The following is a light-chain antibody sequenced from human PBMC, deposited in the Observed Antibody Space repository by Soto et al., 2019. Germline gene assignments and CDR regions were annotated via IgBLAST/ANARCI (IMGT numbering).Light chain of an antibody. Sequence: EIVMTQSPATLSVSPGERATLSCWASQSVSNNLAWYQQKPGQAPRLLIYGASTRATGIPARFSGSGSGTEFTLTISSLQSEDFAVYYCQQYNYWPPLTFGGGTKVEIK. CDR3: QQYNYWPPLT. V-gene: IGKV3D-15*01. J-gene: IGKJ4*01. CDR2: GAS. CDR1: QSVSNN.